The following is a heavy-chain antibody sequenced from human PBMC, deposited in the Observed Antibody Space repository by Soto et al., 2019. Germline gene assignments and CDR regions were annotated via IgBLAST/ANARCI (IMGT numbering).Heavy chain of an antibody. CDR3: ARDKGDGSGSYYGY. CDR2: ISAYNGNT. V-gene: IGHV1-18*01. J-gene: IGHJ4*02. CDR1: GYTFTSCG. D-gene: IGHD3-10*01. Sequence: GASVKVSCKASGYTFTSCGISWVRQAPGQGLEWMGWISAYNGNTNYAQKLQGRVTMTTDTSTSTAYMELRSLRSDDTAVYYCARDKGDGSGSYYGYWGQGTLVTVSS.